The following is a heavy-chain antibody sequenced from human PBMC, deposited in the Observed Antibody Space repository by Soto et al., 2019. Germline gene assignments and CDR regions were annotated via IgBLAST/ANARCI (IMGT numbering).Heavy chain of an antibody. CDR3: AAGFPPDY. V-gene: IGHV3-7*01. Sequence: GGSLRLSCAASGFTFSAFWMNWVRQAPGKGLEWVANINGDGSEKYYVDSVKGRFTISRDSAKNTLYLEMNSLRAEDTALYYCAAGFPPDYWGQGTLVTVSS. CDR2: INGDGSEK. J-gene: IGHJ4*02. CDR1: GFTFSAFW. D-gene: IGHD3-10*01.